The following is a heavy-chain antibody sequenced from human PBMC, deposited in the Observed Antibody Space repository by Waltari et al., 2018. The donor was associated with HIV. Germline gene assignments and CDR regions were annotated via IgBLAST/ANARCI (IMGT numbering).Heavy chain of an antibody. CDR2: ISGYNENT. J-gene: IGHJ3*02. CDR1: GYSFTRYG. CDR3: ARAPMTTVTSRGFDI. Sequence: QVQLVQSGAEVKKPGASLKVSCKASGYSFTRYGISWVRQAPGQGLEWIGWISGYNENTKYTQKIQDILNMTTDSPTSTAYMELRSLRSDDTAVYYCARAPMTTVTSRGFDIWGQGTMVIVSS. V-gene: IGHV1-18*01. D-gene: IGHD4-17*01.